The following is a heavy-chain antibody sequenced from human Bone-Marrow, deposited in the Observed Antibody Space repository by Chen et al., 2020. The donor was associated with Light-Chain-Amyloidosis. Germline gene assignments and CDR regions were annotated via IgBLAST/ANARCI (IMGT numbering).Heavy chain of an antibody. CDR3: ARRRDGYNFDY. CDR2: IYPDDSDA. V-gene: IGHV5-51*01. Sequence: YTFPNYWIGWVRQMPGKGLGWMGVIYPDDSDARYSPSFEGQVTISADKSITXXXXQWRSLKASDTAMYYCARRRDGYNFDYWGQGTLVTVSS. J-gene: IGHJ4*02. CDR1: YTFPNYW. D-gene: IGHD5-12*01.